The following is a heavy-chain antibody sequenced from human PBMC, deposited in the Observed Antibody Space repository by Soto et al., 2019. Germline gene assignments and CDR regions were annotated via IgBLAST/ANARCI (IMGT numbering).Heavy chain of an antibody. CDR3: ARGLEYTYGRAFDI. Sequence: EVQLVESGGGLVQPGGSLRLSCAASGFTLSGHWMHWVRQAPGKGLVWVSRINSDGSGISYADSVRGRFTISRDNAKNTLYLQMNSLRAEDTAVYYCARGLEYTYGRAFDIWGQGTMVTVSS. D-gene: IGHD5-18*01. CDR2: INSDGSGI. V-gene: IGHV3-74*01. J-gene: IGHJ3*02. CDR1: GFTLSGHW.